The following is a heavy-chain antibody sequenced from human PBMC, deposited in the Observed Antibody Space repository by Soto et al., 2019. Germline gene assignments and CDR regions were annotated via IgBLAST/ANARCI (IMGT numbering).Heavy chain of an antibody. D-gene: IGHD5-18*01. CDR1: GGTFSSYA. V-gene: IGHV1-69*13. CDR2: IIPIFGTA. J-gene: IGHJ4*02. Sequence: SVKVSCKASGGTFSSYAISWVRQAPGQGLEWMGGIIPIFGTANYAQKFQGRVTITADESTSTAYMELSILRSEDTAVFYFARVWVELPLWDPFDYWGQGTLVTVSA. CDR3: ARVWVELPLWDPFDY.